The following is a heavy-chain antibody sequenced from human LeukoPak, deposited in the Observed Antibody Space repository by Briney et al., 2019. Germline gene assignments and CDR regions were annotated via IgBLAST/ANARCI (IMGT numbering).Heavy chain of an antibody. CDR2: IYHSGST. CDR1: GGSISSSNW. D-gene: IGHD6-19*01. Sequence: SETLSLTCAVSGGSISSSNWWSWVRQPPGKGLEWIGEIYHSGSTNYNPSLKSRVTISVDRSKNQFSLKLSSVTAADTAVYYCARDRARSSGLFDYWGQGTLVTVSS. CDR3: ARDRARSSGLFDY. J-gene: IGHJ4*02. V-gene: IGHV4-4*02.